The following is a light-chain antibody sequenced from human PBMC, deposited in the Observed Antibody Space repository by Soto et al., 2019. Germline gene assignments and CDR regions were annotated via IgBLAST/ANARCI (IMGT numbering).Light chain of an antibody. V-gene: IGLV2-23*02. J-gene: IGLJ3*02. CDR3: CSYAGSWV. CDR2: EVD. CDR1: SSGFGSYNL. Sequence: QSALTQPASVSGSPEQSITISCTGTSSGFGSYNLVSWYQQHPGKAPKLMIYEVDKRPSGVSHRFSASKSGNTASLTISGLQPEDEAYYYCCSYAGSWVFGGGTKLTVL.